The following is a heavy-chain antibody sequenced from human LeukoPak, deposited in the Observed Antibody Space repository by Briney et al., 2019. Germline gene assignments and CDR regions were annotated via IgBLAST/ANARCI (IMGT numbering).Heavy chain of an antibody. CDR3: AIFYKRGYNYYYMDV. Sequence: PSETLSLTCTVSGGSISSSSYYWGWIRQPPGKGLEWIGSIYYSGGTYYNPSLKSRVTISVDTSKKQFSLKLSSVTAADTAVYYCAIFYKRGYNYYYMDVWGKGATVTVSS. CDR1: GGSISSSSYY. D-gene: IGHD2/OR15-2a*01. J-gene: IGHJ6*03. CDR2: IYYSGGT. V-gene: IGHV4-39*01.